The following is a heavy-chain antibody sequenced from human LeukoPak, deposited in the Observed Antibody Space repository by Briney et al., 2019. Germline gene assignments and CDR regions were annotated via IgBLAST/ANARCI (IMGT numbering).Heavy chain of an antibody. CDR1: GGSISSSNW. J-gene: IGHJ4*02. Sequence: SETLSLTCAVSGGSISSSNWWSWVRQPPGKGLEWIGYIYYSGSTNYNPSLKSRVTISVDTSKNQSSLKLSSVTAADTAVYYCARVGSGSYYTVSDYWGQGTLVTVSS. D-gene: IGHD3-10*01. CDR2: IYYSGST. CDR3: ARVGSGSYYTVSDY. V-gene: IGHV4-4*02.